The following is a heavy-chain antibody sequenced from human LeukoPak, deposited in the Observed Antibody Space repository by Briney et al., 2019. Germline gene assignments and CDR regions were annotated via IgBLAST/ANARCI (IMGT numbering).Heavy chain of an antibody. J-gene: IGHJ4*02. CDR1: EFDFSSYS. Sequence: PGGSLRLSCAASEFDFSSYSMNRARQAPGKGLEWVSTISSDSSDTYYADSMKGRITISRDNGKKSLYLQINSLRVEDTAVYYCARDSFYCRGGSCYSSKGIFEYWGQGTLVTVSS. D-gene: IGHD2-15*01. CDR3: ARDSFYCRGGSCYSSKGIFEY. CDR2: ISSDSSDT. V-gene: IGHV3-21*01.